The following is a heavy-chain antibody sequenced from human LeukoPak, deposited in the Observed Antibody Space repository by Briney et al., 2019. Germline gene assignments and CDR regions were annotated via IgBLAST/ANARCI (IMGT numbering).Heavy chain of an antibody. CDR1: GGPFSGYY. Sequence: SETLSLTCAVYGGPFSGYYWSWIRQPPGKGLEWIGEINYSGNTNYNPSLKSRVTISIDKSKNQFFLNLSSVTAADTAVYYCAGLVGRYSSGLYYYYFDYWGQGTLVTVSS. D-gene: IGHD3-22*01. CDR2: INYSGNT. J-gene: IGHJ4*02. V-gene: IGHV4-34*01. CDR3: AGLVGRYSSGLYYYYFDY.